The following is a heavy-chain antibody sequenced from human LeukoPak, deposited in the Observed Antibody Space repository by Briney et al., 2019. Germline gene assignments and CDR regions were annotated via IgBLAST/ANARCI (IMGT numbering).Heavy chain of an antibody. D-gene: IGHD6-19*01. CDR3: ARGSSTVSAGFY. J-gene: IGHJ4*02. CDR1: GFTFSSNH. V-gene: IGHV3-53*01. CDR2: IYSGGET. Sequence: GGSLRLSCAASGFTFSSNHMTWVRQAPGKGLEWVSVIYSGGETSYSDSVKGRFTVSRDTSRNIRYLQMNSLRADDTAVYFCARGSSTVSAGFYWGQGTLVTVSS.